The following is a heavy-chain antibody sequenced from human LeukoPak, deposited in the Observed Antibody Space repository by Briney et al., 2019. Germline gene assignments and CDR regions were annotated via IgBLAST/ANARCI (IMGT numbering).Heavy chain of an antibody. CDR3: ARDWKVGHDH. V-gene: IGHV3-21*01. Sequence: KPGGSLRLSCAASGFTFSSYSMNWVRRAPGKGLEWVSSISSSSSYIYYADSVKGRFTISRDNAKNSLYLQMNSLRAEDTAVYYCARDWKVGHDHWGQGTLVTVSS. J-gene: IGHJ4*02. CDR1: GFTFSSYS. D-gene: IGHD1-1*01. CDR2: ISSSSSYI.